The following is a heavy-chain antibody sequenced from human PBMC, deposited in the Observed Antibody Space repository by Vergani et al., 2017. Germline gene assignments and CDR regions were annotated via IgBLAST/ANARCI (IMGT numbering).Heavy chain of an antibody. CDR2: IIPIFVTA. Sequence: QVQLVQSGAEVKKPGSSVKVSCKASGGTFSSYAISWVRQAPGQGLEWMGGIIPIFVTANYAQKFQGRVTITADESTSTAYMELSSLRSEDTAVYYCASGYCSSTSCYWDYYYYYYMDVWGKGTTVTVSS. V-gene: IGHV1-69*01. J-gene: IGHJ6*03. CDR3: ASGYCSSTSCYWDYYYYYYMDV. D-gene: IGHD2-2*03. CDR1: GGTFSSYA.